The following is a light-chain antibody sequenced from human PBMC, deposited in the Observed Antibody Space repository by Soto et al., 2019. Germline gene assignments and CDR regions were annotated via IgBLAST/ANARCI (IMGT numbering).Light chain of an antibody. J-gene: IGKJ2*01. CDR1: QSVSRK. CDR3: QQYNNWPHT. CDR2: GVS. Sequence: DIVITQSPAIRSAFPGESATLSSSASQSVSRKLAWSQQKPGQAHSLLLYGVSTRATGVPVRFSGSGSGTEFTLTINSLQSEDVAVYYCQQYNNWPHTFGQRTKVDI. V-gene: IGKV3-15*01.